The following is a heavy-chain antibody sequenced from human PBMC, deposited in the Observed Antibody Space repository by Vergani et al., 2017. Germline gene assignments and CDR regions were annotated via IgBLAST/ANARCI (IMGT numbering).Heavy chain of an antibody. D-gene: IGHD2-2*03. V-gene: IGHV1-69*12. CDR2: IIPIFGTA. CDR1: GCTFSSYA. CDR3: ASGWIGMETRTNRFDP. J-gene: IGHJ5*02. Sequence: QVQLVQSGAEVKKPGSSVKVSCKASGCTFSSYAISWVRQAPGQGLEWMGGIIPIFGTANYAQKFQGRVTITADESTSTAYMELSSLRSEGKAVYYCASGWIGMETRTNRFDPWGQGTLVTVSS.